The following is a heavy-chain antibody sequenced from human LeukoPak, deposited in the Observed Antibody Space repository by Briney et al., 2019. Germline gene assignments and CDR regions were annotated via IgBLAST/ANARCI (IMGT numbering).Heavy chain of an antibody. CDR2: ISGSGVST. Sequence: GGSLRLSCAASGFTFSSYAMSWVRQAPGKGLEWVSGISGSGVSTYYADSVKGRFTISRDNSKNTVYLQMNSLRAEDTAVYYCAKYIVATIGVDYWGQGTLVTVSS. CDR3: AKYIVATIGVDY. CDR1: GFTFSSYA. D-gene: IGHD5-12*01. V-gene: IGHV3-23*01. J-gene: IGHJ4*02.